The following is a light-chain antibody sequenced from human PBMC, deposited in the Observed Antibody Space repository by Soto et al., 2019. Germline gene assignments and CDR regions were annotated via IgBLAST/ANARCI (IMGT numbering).Light chain of an antibody. CDR3: LYYDKWPTGP. J-gene: IGKJ1*01. Sequence: EIVMMQFPATLSVSPGERVTLSCRASQSVSQSVTTNLAWYQQKPGQAPRLLIFDASARAVDIPGRFSASKSATEFTLTISSLQPEDFAVYYCLYYDKWPTGPFRQGTKVDI. CDR1: QSVSQSVTTN. CDR2: DAS. V-gene: IGKV3D-15*01.